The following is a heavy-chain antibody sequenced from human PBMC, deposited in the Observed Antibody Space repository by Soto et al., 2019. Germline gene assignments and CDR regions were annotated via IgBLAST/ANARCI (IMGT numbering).Heavy chain of an antibody. D-gene: IGHD1-20*01. CDR1: GYTFTSYD. CDR2: MNPNSGNT. J-gene: IGHJ3*02. CDR3: ARGDNWIMAFDI. Sequence: ASVKVSCKAAGYTFTSYDINLVRQATGQGLEWMGWMNPNSGNTGYAQKFQGRVTMTRNTSISTAYMELSSLRSEDTAVYYCARGDNWIMAFDIWGQGTMVTV. V-gene: IGHV1-8*01.